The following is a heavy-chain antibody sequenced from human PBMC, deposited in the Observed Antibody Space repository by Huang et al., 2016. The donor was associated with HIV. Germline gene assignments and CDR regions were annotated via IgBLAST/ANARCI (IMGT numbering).Heavy chain of an antibody. CDR2: INPNSGGT. D-gene: IGHD6-13*01. J-gene: IGHJ5*02. V-gene: IGHV1-2*02. Sequence: QVQLVQSGAEVKKPGASVKVSCKASGYTFTGYYMHWVRQAPGQGLEWMGWINPNSGGTNYAQKCKGRVTRNRDTSISTAYMELRRLRSDDTAVYYCARGTGSSWYIGWFDPWGQGTLVTVSS. CDR3: ARGTGSSWYIGWFDP. CDR1: GYTFTGYY.